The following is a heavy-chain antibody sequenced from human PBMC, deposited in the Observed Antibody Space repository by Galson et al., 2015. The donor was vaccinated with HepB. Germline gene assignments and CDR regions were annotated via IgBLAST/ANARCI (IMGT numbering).Heavy chain of an antibody. Sequence: SLRLSCAASGFTFSSYSMNWVRQAPGKGLEWVSYISSSSSTIYYADSVKGRFTISRDNAKNSLYLQMNSLRAEDTAVYYCAHWAEYYYDSRMNYYYGMDVWGQGTTVTVSS. D-gene: IGHD3-22*01. CDR1: GFTFSSYS. CDR3: AHWAEYYYDSRMNYYYGMDV. CDR2: ISSSSSTI. V-gene: IGHV3-48*01. J-gene: IGHJ6*02.